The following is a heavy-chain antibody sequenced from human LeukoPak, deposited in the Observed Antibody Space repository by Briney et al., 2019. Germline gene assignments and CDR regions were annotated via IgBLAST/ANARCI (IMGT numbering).Heavy chain of an antibody. D-gene: IGHD3-10*01. CDR3: AREPTMVRGVIIWED. J-gene: IGHJ4*02. Sequence: PSETLSPTCTVSGGSISSYYWSWIRQPPGKGLEWIGYIYYSGSTNYNPSLKSRVTISVDTSKNQFSLKLSSVTAADTAVYYCAREPTMVRGVIIWEDWGQGTLVTVSS. CDR1: GGSISSYY. CDR2: IYYSGST. V-gene: IGHV4-59*12.